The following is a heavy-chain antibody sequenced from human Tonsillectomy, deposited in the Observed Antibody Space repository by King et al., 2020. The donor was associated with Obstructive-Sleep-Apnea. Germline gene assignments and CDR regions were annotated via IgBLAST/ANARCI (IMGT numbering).Heavy chain of an antibody. Sequence: QLVQSGGGLVQPGGSLRLSCADSGFTFSRYWLSWVRQAPGKGLEWVANIKQDESEKHYVDSVRGRFTISSDNAKSSLFLQMNSLRAEDTAVYYCAREASLAPAFDIWGQGTLVTVSS. CDR1: GFTFSRYW. CDR2: IKQDESEK. CDR3: AREASLAPAFDI. J-gene: IGHJ3*02. D-gene: IGHD3-16*01. V-gene: IGHV3-7*01.